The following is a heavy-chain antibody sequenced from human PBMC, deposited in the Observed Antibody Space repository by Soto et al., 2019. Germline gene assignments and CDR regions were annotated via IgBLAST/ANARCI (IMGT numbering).Heavy chain of an antibody. CDR1: GFILSYYV. V-gene: IGHV3-23*01. D-gene: IGHD1-20*01. Sequence: GGSLRLSCAASGFILSYYVINWVRQAPGTGLEWVSSISYSGANTYYPDSVKGRFTISRDNSNNTLFLQMNFLRSDDTAAYYCAKDAEYNSYPRCFDPWGQGTLVTVSS. CDR3: AKDAEYNSYPRCFDP. J-gene: IGHJ5*02. CDR2: ISYSGANT.